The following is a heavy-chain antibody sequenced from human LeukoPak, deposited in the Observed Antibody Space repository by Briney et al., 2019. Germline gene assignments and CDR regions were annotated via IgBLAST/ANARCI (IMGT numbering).Heavy chain of an antibody. CDR3: AKDGTGSGDLDY. J-gene: IGHJ4*02. D-gene: IGHD3-3*01. CDR1: GFTFSSYA. V-gene: IGHV3-23*01. CDR2: ISGSSGST. Sequence: GGSLRLSCAASGFTFSSYAMKWVRQAPGKGLEWVSEISGSSGSTYYADSVKGRFTISRGNSKNTLYLQMNSLTDEDTAVYYCAKDGTGSGDLDYWGQGTLVTVSS.